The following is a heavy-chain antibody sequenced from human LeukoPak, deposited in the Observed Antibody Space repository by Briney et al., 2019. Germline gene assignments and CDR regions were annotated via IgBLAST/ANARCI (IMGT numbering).Heavy chain of an antibody. CDR1: GGTFSNYA. J-gene: IGHJ5*02. V-gene: IGHV1-69*13. D-gene: IGHD3-3*01. CDR2: IIPIFGTA. CDR3: AGNSDFWSGYYSA. Sequence: ASVTVSCKASGGTFSNYAISWVRQAPGQGLEWMGGIIPIFGTANYAQKFQGRVTITADESTSTAYMELSSLRSEGTAVYYCAGNSDFWSGYYSAWGQGTLVTVSS.